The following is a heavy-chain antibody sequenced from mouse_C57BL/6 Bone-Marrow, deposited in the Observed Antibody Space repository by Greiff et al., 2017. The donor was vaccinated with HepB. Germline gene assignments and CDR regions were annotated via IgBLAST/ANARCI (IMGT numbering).Heavy chain of an antibody. V-gene: IGHV1-19*01. CDR3: ARGYGSIPLDY. J-gene: IGHJ2*01. D-gene: IGHD1-1*01. Sequence: EVQLQQSGPVLVKPGASVKMSCKASGYTFTDYYMNWVKQSHGKSLEWIGVINPYNGGTSYNQKFKGKATLTVDKSSSTAYMELNSLTSEDSAVYYCARGYGSIPLDYWGQGTTLTVSS. CDR1: GYTFTDYY. CDR2: INPYNGGT.